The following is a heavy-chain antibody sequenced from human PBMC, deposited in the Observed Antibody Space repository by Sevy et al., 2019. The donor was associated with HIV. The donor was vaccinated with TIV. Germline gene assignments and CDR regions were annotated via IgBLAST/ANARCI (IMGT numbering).Heavy chain of an antibody. V-gene: IGHV3-33*06. D-gene: IGHD6-13*01. CDR2: IWYDGSNK. J-gene: IGHJ6*03. Sequence: GGSLRLSCAASGFTFSSYGMHWVRQAPGKGLEWVAVIWYDGSNKYYADSVKGRFTISRDNSKNTLYLQMNSLRAEDTAVYYCAKNGAFGSWGYYYYYMDVWGKGTTVTVSS. CDR3: AKNGAFGSWGYYYYYMDV. CDR1: GFTFSSYG.